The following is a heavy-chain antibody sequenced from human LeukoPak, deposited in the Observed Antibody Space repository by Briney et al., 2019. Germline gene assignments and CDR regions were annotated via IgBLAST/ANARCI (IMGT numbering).Heavy chain of an antibody. V-gene: IGHV3-30*04. CDR1: GFTFSSYA. CDR3: ARSCRGSTSCYDDY. J-gene: IGHJ4*02. Sequence: GGSLRFSCAASGFTFSSYAMHWVRQAPGKGLEWVAVISYDGSNKYYADSVKGRFTISRDNSKNTLYLQMNSLRAEDTAVYYCARSCRGSTSCYDDYWGQGTLVTVSS. D-gene: IGHD2-2*01. CDR2: ISYDGSNK.